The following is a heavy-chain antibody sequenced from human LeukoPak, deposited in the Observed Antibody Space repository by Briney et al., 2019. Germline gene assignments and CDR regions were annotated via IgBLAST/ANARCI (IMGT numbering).Heavy chain of an antibody. D-gene: IGHD1-26*01. V-gene: IGHV1-2*02. CDR1: GYTFTSYD. Sequence: ASVKVSCKASGYTFTSYDINWVRLAPGQGLEWMGWINPTGGTTYAQKFQDRVTMTRDTSINTAYMELSGLRSDDTAVYYCARDLGWSNSHWGQGTLVTVSS. J-gene: IGHJ4*02. CDR2: INPTGGT. CDR3: ARDLGWSNSH.